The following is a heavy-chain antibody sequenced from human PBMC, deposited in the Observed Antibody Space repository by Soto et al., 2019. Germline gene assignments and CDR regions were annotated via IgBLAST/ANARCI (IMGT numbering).Heavy chain of an antibody. J-gene: IGHJ4*02. V-gene: IGHV5-10-1*01. CDR1: GYSITSYW. D-gene: IGHD5-12*01. CDR2: IDPSDSYT. CDR3: ARPLAYSGYDYAFDY. Sequence: GESLKISCKGSGYSITSYWISWVRQMPGKGLEWMGRIDPSDSYTNYSPSFQGHVTISADKSISTAYLQWSSLKASDTAMYYCARPLAYSGYDYAFDYWGQGTLVTVSS.